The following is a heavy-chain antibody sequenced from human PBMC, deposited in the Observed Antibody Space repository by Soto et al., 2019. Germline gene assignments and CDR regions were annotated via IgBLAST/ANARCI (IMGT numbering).Heavy chain of an antibody. CDR1: GFTFSSYG. J-gene: IGHJ4*02. CDR2: ISYDGSNK. V-gene: IGHV3-30*18. Sequence: QVQLVESGGGVVQPGRSLRLSCAASGFTFSSYGMHWVRQAPGKGLEWVAVISYDGSNKYYADSVKGRFTISRDNSKNTLYLQMNSLRAEDTAVYYCAKELMITFGGVAGFDYWGQGTLLTVSS. D-gene: IGHD3-16*01. CDR3: AKELMITFGGVAGFDY.